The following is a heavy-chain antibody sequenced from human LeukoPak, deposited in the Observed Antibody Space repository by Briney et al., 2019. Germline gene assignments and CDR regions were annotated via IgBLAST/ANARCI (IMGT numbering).Heavy chain of an antibody. V-gene: IGHV3-30*18. CDR2: TSYDGSNK. CDR1: GFTFSSYG. Sequence: GGPLRLSCAAPGFTFSSYGMHWVRQAPGKGLEWVAVTSYDGSNKYYADSVKGRFTISRDNSKNTLYLQMNSLRAEDTAVYYCAKDRVAAAGTHFQHWGQGTLVTVSS. CDR3: AKDRVAAAGTHFQH. D-gene: IGHD6-13*01. J-gene: IGHJ1*01.